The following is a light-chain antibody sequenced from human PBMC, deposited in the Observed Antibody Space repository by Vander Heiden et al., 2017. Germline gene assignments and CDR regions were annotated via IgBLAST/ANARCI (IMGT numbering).Light chain of an antibody. V-gene: IGKV4-1*01. J-gene: IGKJ2*01. CDR1: QSVLYSSNNKNY. CDR2: WAS. Sequence: MTQPTDSLAVSLGERATINCKSSQSVLYSSNNKNYLAWYQQKPGQPPKLLIYWASTRESGVPDRFSGSGSGTDFTLTISSLQAEDVAVYYCQQYYSTLYTFGQGTKLEIK. CDR3: QQYYSTLYT.